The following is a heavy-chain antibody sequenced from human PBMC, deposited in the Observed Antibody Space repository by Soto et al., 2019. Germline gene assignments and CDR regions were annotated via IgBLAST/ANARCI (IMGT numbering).Heavy chain of an antibody. J-gene: IGHJ4*02. CDR3: ARDLSYSSGH. Sequence: SEPMSLTCAVSGGSISRVNWWRWVRKPPGKGLEWIGEIYHSGSTNYNPSLKSRVTISVDKSKNQFSLKLSSVTAADTAVYYCARDLSYSSGHWCQGTLVTVSS. CDR2: IYHSGST. CDR1: GGSISRVNW. D-gene: IGHD3-10*01. V-gene: IGHV4-4*02.